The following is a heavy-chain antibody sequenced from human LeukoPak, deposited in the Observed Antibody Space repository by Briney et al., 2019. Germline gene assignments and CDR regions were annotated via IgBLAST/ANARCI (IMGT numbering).Heavy chain of an antibody. V-gene: IGHV3-74*01. J-gene: IGHJ4*02. Sequence: PGGSLRLSCAASGFTFSSYWMHWVRQAPGKGLVWVSRINRDGSSTSYADSVKGRFTISRDNAKNTLYLQMNSLRAEDTAVYYCARGPFQNWNDFLYWGQGTLVTVSS. CDR2: INRDGSST. CDR3: ARGPFQNWNDFLY. CDR1: GFTFSSYW. D-gene: IGHD1-1*01.